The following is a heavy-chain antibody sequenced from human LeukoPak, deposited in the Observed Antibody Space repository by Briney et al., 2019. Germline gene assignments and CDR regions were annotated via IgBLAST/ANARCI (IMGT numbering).Heavy chain of an antibody. CDR1: GGSISSYY. J-gene: IGHJ4*02. CDR2: IYYSGST. CDR3: ARDLHRYFDGPFDY. D-gene: IGHD3-9*01. Sequence: SETLSLTCTVSGGSISSYYWSWIRQPPGRGLEWIGYIYYSGSTNYNPSLKSRVTISVDTSKNQLSLKLSSVTAADTAVYYCARDLHRYFDGPFDYWGQGTLVTVSS. V-gene: IGHV4-59*01.